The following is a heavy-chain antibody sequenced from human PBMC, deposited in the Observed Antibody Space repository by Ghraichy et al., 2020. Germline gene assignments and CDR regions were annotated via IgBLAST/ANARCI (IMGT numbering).Heavy chain of an antibody. D-gene: IGHD2-2*01. V-gene: IGHV4-39*01. J-gene: IGHJ6*02. CDR2: IYYSGST. CDR3: ARYCSSTSCTSDYYYGMDV. Sequence: SETLSLTCTVSGGSISSSSYYWGWIRQPPGKGLEWIGSIYYSGSTYYNQSLKSRVTISVDTSKNQFSLKLSSVTAADTAVYYCARYCSSTSCTSDYYYGMDVWGQGTTVTVSS. CDR1: GGSISSSSYY.